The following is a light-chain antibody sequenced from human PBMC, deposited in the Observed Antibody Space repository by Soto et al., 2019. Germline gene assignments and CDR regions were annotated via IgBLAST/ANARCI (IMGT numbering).Light chain of an antibody. V-gene: IGKV3-15*01. CDR1: HYVYSN. Sequence: EIVMTQSPATLSMSPGERATLSCTASHYVYSNVAWFQQRPGQAPRLLIYRASARATGTPARFSGSGSGTEFTLTITSLQSEDFAVYYCQQYHNLWMFGQGTEVEIK. J-gene: IGKJ1*01. CDR2: RAS. CDR3: QQYHNLWM.